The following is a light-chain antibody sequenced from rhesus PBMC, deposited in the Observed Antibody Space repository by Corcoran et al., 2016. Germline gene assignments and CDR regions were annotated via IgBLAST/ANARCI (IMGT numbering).Light chain of an antibody. CDR1: QNNYSN. J-gene: IGKJ3*01. Sequence: DIQMTQSPSALSASVGDRVTISCRASQNNYSNLAWYQQKPGKAPKLLIYAASSLQTGIPSRFSGSGSGTDFTLTISSLQPEDSAAYYCPHYYDNPFTFGPGTKLDIK. CDR3: PHYYDNPFT. CDR2: AAS. V-gene: IGKV1S12*01.